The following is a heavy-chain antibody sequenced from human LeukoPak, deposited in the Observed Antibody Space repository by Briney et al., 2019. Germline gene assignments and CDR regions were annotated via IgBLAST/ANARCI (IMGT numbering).Heavy chain of an antibody. Sequence: PGESLKISCKGSGYTFTRYWIGWVRQMPGKGLEWMGIIYPGDSESRYRPSLQGQATISVDKSINTAYLQWSSLKASDTAIYYCARIEGSTFDYWGQGTLVTVSS. CDR3: ARIEGSTFDY. J-gene: IGHJ4*02. V-gene: IGHV5-51*01. CDR1: GYTFTRYW. CDR2: IYPGDSES.